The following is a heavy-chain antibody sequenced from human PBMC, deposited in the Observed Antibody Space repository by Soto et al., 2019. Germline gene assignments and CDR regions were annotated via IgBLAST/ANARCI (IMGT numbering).Heavy chain of an antibody. CDR2: IYYSGST. Sequence: ASETLSLTCTVCGGSISSGDYYWSWIRQPPGKGLEWIGYIYYSGSTYYNPSLKSRVTISVDTSKNQFSLKLSSVTAADTAVYYCARFHRGGYYFDYWGQGTLVTVSS. J-gene: IGHJ4*02. V-gene: IGHV4-30-4*01. CDR3: ARFHRGGYYFDY. CDR1: GGSISSGDYY. D-gene: IGHD3-16*01.